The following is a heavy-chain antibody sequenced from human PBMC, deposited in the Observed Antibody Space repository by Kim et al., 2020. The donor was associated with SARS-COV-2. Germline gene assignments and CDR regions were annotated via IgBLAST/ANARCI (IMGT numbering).Heavy chain of an antibody. V-gene: IGHV1-3*01. CDR3: ARGDILTGYYDPPTPHFDY. D-gene: IGHD3-9*01. CDR2: INAGNGNT. J-gene: IGHJ4*02. Sequence: ASVKVSCKASGYTFTKYAMHWVRQAPGQRLEWMGWINAGNGNTKYSQKFQGRGTMTRDTSANTAYMELSSLTSEDTAVYYCARGDILTGYYDPPTPHFDYWGQGSLVTVSS. CDR1: GYTFTKYA.